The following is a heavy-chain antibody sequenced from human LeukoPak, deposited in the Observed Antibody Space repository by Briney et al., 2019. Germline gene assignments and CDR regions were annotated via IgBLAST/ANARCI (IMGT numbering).Heavy chain of an antibody. Sequence: ASVKDSCKASGYTFTGHYMHWVRQAPGQGLEWMGWINPNSGGTNYAQKFQGRVTMTRDTSISTAYMELSSLRSEDTAVYYCAGGRTDIVVVPATLRNYYFDYWGQGTLVTVSS. CDR2: INPNSGGT. CDR1: GYTFTGHY. D-gene: IGHD2-2*01. V-gene: IGHV1-2*02. CDR3: AGGRTDIVVVPATLRNYYFDY. J-gene: IGHJ4*02.